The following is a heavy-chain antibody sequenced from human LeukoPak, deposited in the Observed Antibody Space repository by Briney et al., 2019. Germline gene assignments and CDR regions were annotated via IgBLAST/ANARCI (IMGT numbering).Heavy chain of an antibody. CDR3: ARFGSDGYGYKYYFDN. CDR2: ISYSGST. V-gene: IGHV4-59*08. Sequence: SETLSLTCTVSGGSINNYYWSWLRQPPGKGLEWIGYISYSGSTNYSPSLKSRVTILVDTSKNKFSLKLSSVTAADTAVFYCARFGSDGYGYKYYFDNWGQGALVTVSS. D-gene: IGHD3-16*01. CDR1: GGSINNYY. J-gene: IGHJ4*02.